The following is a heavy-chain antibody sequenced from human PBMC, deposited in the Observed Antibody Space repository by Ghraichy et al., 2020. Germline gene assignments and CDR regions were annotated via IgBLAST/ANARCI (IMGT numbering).Heavy chain of an antibody. V-gene: IGHV1-2*06. CDR3: ARELERGSYRYLDY. CDR1: GYSFTGYF. CDR2: INPNSAGT. Sequence: ASVKVSCKASGYSFTGYFMHWVRQAPGQGLEWMGRINPNSAGTNYAQKFQGRVTMTGDTSISTAYMELTRLTSDDTAVYYCARELERGSYRYLDYWGQGTLVAVSS. J-gene: IGHJ4*02. D-gene: IGHD3-16*02.